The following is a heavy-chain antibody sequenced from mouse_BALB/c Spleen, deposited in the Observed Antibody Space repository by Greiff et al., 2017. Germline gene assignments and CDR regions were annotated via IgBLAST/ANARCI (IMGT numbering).Heavy chain of an antibody. D-gene: IGHD2-4*01. CDR1: GYNFTSYW. J-gene: IGHJ3*01. V-gene: IGHV1-55*01. CDR3: ARCDYDGAWFAY. Sequence: QVQLKQPGAELVKPGTSVKLSCKASGYNFTSYWINWVKLRPGQGLEWIGDIYPGSGSTNYNEKFKSKATLTVDTSSSTAYMQLSSLASEDSALYYCARCDYDGAWFAYWGQGTLVTVSA. CDR2: IYPGSGST.